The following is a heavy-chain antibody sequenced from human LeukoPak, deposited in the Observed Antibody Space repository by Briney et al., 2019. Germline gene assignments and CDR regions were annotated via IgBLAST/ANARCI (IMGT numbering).Heavy chain of an antibody. J-gene: IGHJ4*02. Sequence: PGGSLRLSCTASGFTFGDYAMNWFRQAPGKGLEWVGFIRSKAYGGTPDYAASVKGRFTISRDDSKSIAYLQMNSLKTEDTAVYYCTREGGLGYCSSTSCLPGNWGQGTLVTVSS. CDR2: IRSKAYGGTP. CDR3: TREGGLGYCSSTSCLPGN. V-gene: IGHV3-49*03. CDR1: GFTFGDYA. D-gene: IGHD2-2*01.